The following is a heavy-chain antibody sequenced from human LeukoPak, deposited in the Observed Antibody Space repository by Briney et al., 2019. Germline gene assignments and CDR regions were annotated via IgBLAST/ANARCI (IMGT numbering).Heavy chain of an antibody. V-gene: IGHV3-23*01. J-gene: IGHJ4*02. Sequence: GGSLRLSCAASGFTFSNYSMNWVRQAPGKGLEWVSTISGTGATTFYADSVKGRFTISRDNSKSTLSLQMNSLRAEDTAIYYCAKEDYWGQGTLVTVSS. CDR1: GFTFSNYS. CDR2: ISGTGATT. CDR3: AKEDY.